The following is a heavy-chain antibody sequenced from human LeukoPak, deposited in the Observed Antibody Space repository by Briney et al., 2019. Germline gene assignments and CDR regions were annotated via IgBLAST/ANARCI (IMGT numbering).Heavy chain of an antibody. Sequence: ASVTVSCKASGYTFTGYYMHWVRQAPGQGLEWMGWINPNSGGTNYAQKFQGRVTMTRDTSISTAYMELSRLRSDDTAVYYCHYYDSSGYLGGGDYWGQGTLVTVSS. CDR1: GYTFTGYY. J-gene: IGHJ4*02. V-gene: IGHV1-2*02. CDR2: INPNSGGT. D-gene: IGHD3-22*01. CDR3: HYYDSSGYLGGGDY.